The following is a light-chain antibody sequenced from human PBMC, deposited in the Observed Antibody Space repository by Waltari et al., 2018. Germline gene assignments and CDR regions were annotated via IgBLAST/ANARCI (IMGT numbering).Light chain of an antibody. CDR3: CSYAGSYTWV. V-gene: IGLV2-11*01. CDR2: DVS. J-gene: IGLJ3*02. Sequence: QSALTQPRPVSGSPGPSVTISCTGTSSDVGGYNYVSWYQQHPGKAPKLMIYDVSKRPSGVPDRVSGSKSGNTASLTISGLQAEDEADYYCCSYAGSYTWVFGGGTKLTVL. CDR1: SSDVGGYNY.